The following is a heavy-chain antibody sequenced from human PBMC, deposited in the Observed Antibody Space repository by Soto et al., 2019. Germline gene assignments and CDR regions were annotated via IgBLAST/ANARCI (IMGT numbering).Heavy chain of an antibody. D-gene: IGHD3-22*01. Sequence: GGSLRLSCAASGFTFSNYWMHWVRQAPGKGLVWISRINDQGGSPTYADSVKGRFTISRDNVKNTLYLQMNSLRAEDTAVYYCARAPPYYYDSSGYYSNDDYWGQGTLVTVSS. CDR1: GFTFSNYW. CDR3: ARAPPYYYDSSGYYSNDDY. CDR2: INDQGGSP. V-gene: IGHV3-74*01. J-gene: IGHJ4*02.